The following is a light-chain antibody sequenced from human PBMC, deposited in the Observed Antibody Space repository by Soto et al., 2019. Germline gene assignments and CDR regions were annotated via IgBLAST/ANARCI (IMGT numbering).Light chain of an antibody. CDR2: AAS. CDR1: QGISTY. CDR3: QQLKSYPWT. J-gene: IGKJ1*01. Sequence: DIQLTQSPAFLSASVGDGVTITCRASQGISTYLAWYQQKPGSAPKPLISAASTLRRGVPARFRGSGSGTEFTLTISSLQPEDVATYFCQQLKSYPWTFGQGTKVDI. V-gene: IGKV1-9*01.